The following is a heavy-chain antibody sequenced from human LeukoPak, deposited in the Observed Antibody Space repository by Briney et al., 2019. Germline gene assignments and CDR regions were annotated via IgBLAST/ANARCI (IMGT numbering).Heavy chain of an antibody. Sequence: GASVKVSCKASGGTFSSYAISWVRQAPGRGLEWMGRIIPIFGTANYAQKFQGRVTITTDESTSTAYMELSSLRSEDTAVYYCARKGGYDYVWRSYLPYYFDYWGQGTLVTVSS. CDR1: GGTFSSYA. J-gene: IGHJ4*02. CDR3: ARKGGYDYVWRSYLPYYFDY. CDR2: IIPIFGTA. V-gene: IGHV1-69*05. D-gene: IGHD3-16*02.